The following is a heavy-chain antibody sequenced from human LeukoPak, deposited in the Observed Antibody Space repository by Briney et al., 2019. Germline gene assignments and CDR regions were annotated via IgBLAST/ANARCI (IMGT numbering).Heavy chain of an antibody. J-gene: IGHJ4*02. D-gene: IGHD2-15*01. CDR3: ARDRWGYCSGGSCYSGVQYYFVY. V-gene: IGHV1-2*02. CDR1: GYTFTGYY. Sequence: SVNVSRKACGYTFTGYYMHWLRQAPGQGGAWMGWINPYRGGTNYAKKFQGRVTMTRDTSISEAYMGLSRLRSDDTAVYYCARDRWGYCSGGSCYSGVQYYFVYWGQGTLVTVSS. CDR2: INPYRGGT.